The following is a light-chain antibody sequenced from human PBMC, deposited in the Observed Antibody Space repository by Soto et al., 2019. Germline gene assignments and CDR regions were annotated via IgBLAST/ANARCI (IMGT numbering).Light chain of an antibody. CDR1: SSNIGAGYD. CDR3: QSSDSSLSGWV. V-gene: IGLV1-40*01. CDR2: GNS. J-gene: IGLJ3*02. Sequence: QSVLTQPPSVSGAPGQRVTSSCTGSSSNIGAGYDVHWYQQLPGTAPKLLIYGNSNRPSGVPDRFSGSKSGTSASLAITGLQAEDEADYYCQSSDSSLSGWVFGGGTKLTVL.